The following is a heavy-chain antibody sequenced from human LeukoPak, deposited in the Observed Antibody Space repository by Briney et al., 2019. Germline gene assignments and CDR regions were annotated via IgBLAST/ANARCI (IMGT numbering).Heavy chain of an antibody. Sequence: GGSLRISCAAAGFTFSSYAMHWVRQAPGEGLHWVAVISYDGSNKYFADSVKGRFTISRDNSKNTLFLQMNSLRPEDTAVYYCAKDRYSGSYLQTGPCAHWGQGTLVTVSS. CDR2: ISYDGSNK. J-gene: IGHJ4*02. CDR1: GFTFSSYA. V-gene: IGHV3-30*04. D-gene: IGHD1-26*01. CDR3: AKDRYSGSYLQTGPCAH.